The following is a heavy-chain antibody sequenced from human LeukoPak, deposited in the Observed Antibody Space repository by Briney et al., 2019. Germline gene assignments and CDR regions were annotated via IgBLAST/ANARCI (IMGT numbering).Heavy chain of an antibody. V-gene: IGHV1-18*01. J-gene: IGHJ3*02. CDR1: GYTFSTYG. CDR2: ISTYNGNT. D-gene: IGHD1-26*01. Sequence: ASVKVSCKASGYTFSTYGISWVRQAPGQGLEWMGWISTYNGNTNYAQKFRGRVTMTTDTSTTTAYMELRSLRSDDTAIYYCARDRATDAFDIWGQGTMVTVSS. CDR3: ARDRATDAFDI.